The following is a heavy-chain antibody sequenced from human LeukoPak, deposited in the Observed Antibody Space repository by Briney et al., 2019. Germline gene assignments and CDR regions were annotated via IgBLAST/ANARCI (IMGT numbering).Heavy chain of an antibody. V-gene: IGHV3-11*04. Sequence: GGSLRLSCAASGFTFSDYYMSWIRQAPGKGLEWVSYISSSGSTIYYADSVKGRFTISRDNAKNSLYLQMNSLRAGDTAVYYCARVSKGVVVTAYYFDYWGQGTLVTVSS. CDR2: ISSSGSTI. J-gene: IGHJ4*02. CDR3: ARVSKGVVVTAYYFDY. D-gene: IGHD2-21*02. CDR1: GFTFSDYY.